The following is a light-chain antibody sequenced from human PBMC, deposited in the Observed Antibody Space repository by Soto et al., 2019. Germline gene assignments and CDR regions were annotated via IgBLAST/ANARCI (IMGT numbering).Light chain of an antibody. CDR2: DAS. CDR1: QSIYTK. J-gene: IGKJ2*01. CDR3: QQYAGSLYT. V-gene: IGKV3-20*01. Sequence: EIVLTQSPGTLSLSPGEGAAVSCRASQSIYTKLAWYQKKSGQAPRLLIYDASTRAYGIPDRFSGSGSGTDFSLTISRLEPEDFAVYYCQQYAGSLYTFAQGTKVDIK.